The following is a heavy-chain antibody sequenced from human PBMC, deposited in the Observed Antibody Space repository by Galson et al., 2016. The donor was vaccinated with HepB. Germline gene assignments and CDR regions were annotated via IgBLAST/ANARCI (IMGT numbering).Heavy chain of an antibody. J-gene: IGHJ3*02. Sequence: SLRLSCAVSGFTFSSYGMHWVRQAPGKGLEWVAVISYDGRNKYYADSVKGRFTIYRDNSKNTLYLQMNSLGAEDTALYYCAKPITIFGVVPTGAFDIWAQGTMVTVSS. V-gene: IGHV3-30*18. CDR1: GFTFSSYG. CDR3: AKPITIFGVVPTGAFDI. D-gene: IGHD3-3*01. CDR2: ISYDGRNK.